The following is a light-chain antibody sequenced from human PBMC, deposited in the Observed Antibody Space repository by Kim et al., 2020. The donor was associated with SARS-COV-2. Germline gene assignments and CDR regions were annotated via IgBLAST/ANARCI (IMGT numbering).Light chain of an antibody. Sequence: SELTQPPSASGTPGQRITISCSGSSSDIGSNTVSWYQQFPGTTPKLLIYSNTQRPSRVPDRFSGSKSGTSASLAISELQSEDEADYYCASWDDSLSGWVFGGGTQLTVL. CDR3: ASWDDSLSGWV. CDR2: SNT. J-gene: IGLJ3*02. V-gene: IGLV1-44*01. CDR1: SSDIGSNT.